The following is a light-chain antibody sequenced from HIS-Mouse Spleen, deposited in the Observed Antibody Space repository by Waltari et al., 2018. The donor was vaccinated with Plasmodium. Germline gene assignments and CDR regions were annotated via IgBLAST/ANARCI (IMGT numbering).Light chain of an antibody. V-gene: IGLV3-10*01. CDR3: YSTDSSGNHRV. Sequence: SYELTQPPSVSVSPGQTARITCSGDALPNNYPYWYQQQSGQAPVLVIYEDSKRPPGIPERFSGSSSGTMATLTISGAQVEDEADYYCYSTDSSGNHRVFGGGTKLTVL. CDR1: ALPNNY. J-gene: IGLJ3*02. CDR2: EDS.